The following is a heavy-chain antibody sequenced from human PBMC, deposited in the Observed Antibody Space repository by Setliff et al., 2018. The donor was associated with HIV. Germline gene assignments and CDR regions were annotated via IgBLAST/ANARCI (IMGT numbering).Heavy chain of an antibody. CDR2: TYYYGGV. CDR3: ATFVPRTSASRPVDV. CDR1: GGSFSSYY. D-gene: IGHD2-2*01. J-gene: IGHJ6*04. V-gene: IGHV4-34*11. Sequence: PSETLSLTCGVYGGSFSSYYWSWIRQSPGKGLEWIGHTYYYGGVKYNPSLKGRVTISADTSKNQFSLKLTSVTAADTAVYFCATFVPRTSASRPVDVWGKGTTVTVSS.